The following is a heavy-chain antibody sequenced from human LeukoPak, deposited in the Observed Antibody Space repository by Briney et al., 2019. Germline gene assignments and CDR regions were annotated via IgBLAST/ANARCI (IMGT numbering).Heavy chain of an antibody. J-gene: IGHJ5*02. CDR3: ARDAQWLVRGANWFDP. D-gene: IGHD6-19*01. CDR1: GFTFSSYW. V-gene: IGHV3-7*01. CDR2: IKQDGSEK. Sequence: GGSLRLSCAASGFTFSSYWMSWVRQAPGKGLEWVANIKQDGSEKYYVDSVKGRFTTSRDNAKNSLYLQMNSLRAEDTAVYYCARDAQWLVRGANWFDPWGQGTLVTVSS.